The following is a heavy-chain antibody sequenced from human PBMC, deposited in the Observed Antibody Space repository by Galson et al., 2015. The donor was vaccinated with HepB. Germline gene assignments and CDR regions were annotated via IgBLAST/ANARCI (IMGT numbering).Heavy chain of an antibody. Sequence: SLRLSCAASGFTFSNYWMHWVRQAPGKGLVWVSRINSDGSGTSYADSVKGRFTISRDNAKNTLYLQMNSLRAEDTAVYFCARGLRGPHYYTDVWGKGTTVSVSS. D-gene: IGHD3-10*01. CDR3: ARGLRGPHYYTDV. V-gene: IGHV3-74*01. J-gene: IGHJ6*03. CDR1: GFTFSNYW. CDR2: INSDGSGT.